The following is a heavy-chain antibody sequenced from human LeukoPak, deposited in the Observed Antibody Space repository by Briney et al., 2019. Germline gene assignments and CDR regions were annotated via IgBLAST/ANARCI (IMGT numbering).Heavy chain of an antibody. CDR3: TRDATYYLRYGYFDY. J-gene: IGHJ4*02. CDR2: IKQDGSEK. CDR1: GFTFSSYW. D-gene: IGHD2/OR15-2a*01. Sequence: GGSLRLSCAASGFTFSSYWMNWVRQAPGKGLEWVANIKQDGSEKYYVDSVKGRFTISRDNAKNSLYLQMNSLRAEDTAVYYCTRDATYYLRYGYFDYWGQGTLVTVSS. V-gene: IGHV3-7*01.